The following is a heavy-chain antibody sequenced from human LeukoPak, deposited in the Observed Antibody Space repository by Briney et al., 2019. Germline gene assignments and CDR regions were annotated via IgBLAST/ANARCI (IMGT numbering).Heavy chain of an antibody. CDR2: INAGNGNT. Sequence: ASVTVSCTASGYTFTSYAMHWVRQAPGQRLEWMGWINAGNGNTKYSQKFQGRVTITRDTSASTAYMELSSLRSEDTAVYYCARDLSRFGELSGYWGQGTLVTVSS. CDR1: GYTFTSYA. V-gene: IGHV1-3*01. J-gene: IGHJ4*02. CDR3: ARDLSRFGELSGY. D-gene: IGHD3-10*01.